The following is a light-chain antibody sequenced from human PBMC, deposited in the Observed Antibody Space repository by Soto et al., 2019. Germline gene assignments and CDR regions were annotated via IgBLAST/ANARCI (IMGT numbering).Light chain of an antibody. V-gene: IGKV3-20*01. CDR3: QLYGFSPVMYT. CDR2: GAS. CDR1: QTISSSY. Sequence: EIVLTQSPGTLSLSPGDTATLSCRASQTISSSYLAWYQQKPGQAPGLLIYGASRRSTGIPDRFSGSGSGTDFTLTISRLEPEDFVVYYCQLYGFSPVMYTFGQGTRLEIK. J-gene: IGKJ2*01.